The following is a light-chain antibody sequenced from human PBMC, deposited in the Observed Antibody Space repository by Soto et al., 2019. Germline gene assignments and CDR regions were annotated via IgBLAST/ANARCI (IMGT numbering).Light chain of an antibody. V-gene: IGKV2-28*01. J-gene: IGKJ4*01. CDR3: MESLQTPLT. CDR2: VTS. Sequence: DIVMTQSPLSLSVTPGEPASISCRSSQSLLHRNGYTYLDWYVQKPGQSPQLLIYVTSRRASGVPDRFSGSGSGTDFTLKISRVEAEDVGVYYCMESLQTPLTFGGGTKVEIK. CDR1: QSLLHRNGYTY.